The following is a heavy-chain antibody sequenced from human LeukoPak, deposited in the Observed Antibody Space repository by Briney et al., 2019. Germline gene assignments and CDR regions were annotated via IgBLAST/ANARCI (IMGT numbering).Heavy chain of an antibody. Sequence: GGSLRLSCAASGLTVRNNFMNWVRQAPGKGLEWVSSISSSSSYIYYADSVKGRFTISRDNAKNSLYLQMNSLRAEDTAVYYCARVGTAGALDYWGQGTLVTVSS. V-gene: IGHV3-21*01. CDR2: ISSSSSYI. D-gene: IGHD6-13*01. CDR1: GLTVRNNF. CDR3: ARVGTAGALDY. J-gene: IGHJ4*02.